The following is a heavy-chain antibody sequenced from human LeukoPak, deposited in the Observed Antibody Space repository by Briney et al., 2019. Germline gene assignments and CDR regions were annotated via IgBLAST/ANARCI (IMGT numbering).Heavy chain of an antibody. Sequence: LPGGSLRLSCAASGFTFSSYAMHWVRQAPGKGLEWVAVISYDGSDKYYADSVKGRFTISRDNSKNTLYLQMNSLRAEDTAVYYCARVLPVAGSGGQGTLVTVSS. V-gene: IGHV3-30-3*01. CDR2: ISYDGSDK. CDR1: GFTFSSYA. D-gene: IGHD6-19*01. CDR3: ARVLPVAGS. J-gene: IGHJ4*02.